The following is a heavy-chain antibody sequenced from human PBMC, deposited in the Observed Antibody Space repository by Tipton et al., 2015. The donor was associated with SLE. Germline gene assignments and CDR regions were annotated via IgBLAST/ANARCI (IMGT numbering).Heavy chain of an antibody. J-gene: IGHJ4*02. CDR2: IYYSGST. Sequence: TLSLTCTVSGGSISSSSYYWGWIRQPPGEGLEWIGSIYYSGSTYYNPSLKSRVTISVDTSKNQFSLKLSSVTAADTAVYYCARDRGYSSSSWSYWGQGTLVTVSS. CDR3: ARDRGYSSSSWSY. D-gene: IGHD6-6*01. V-gene: IGHV4-39*07. CDR1: GGSISSSSYY.